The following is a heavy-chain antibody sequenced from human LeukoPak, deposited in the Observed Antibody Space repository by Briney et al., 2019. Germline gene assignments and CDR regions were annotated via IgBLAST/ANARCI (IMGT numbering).Heavy chain of an antibody. CDR2: VFYSGST. Sequence: PSETLSLTCTVSGGSISNYYWSWIRQPPGKGLEWIGNVFYSGSTNYNPSLKSRVTIPLDTSKSQFSLRLTSVTAADTAVYYCAREGGSYYHWFDPWGQGNLVTVSS. J-gene: IGHJ5*02. V-gene: IGHV4-59*01. CDR1: GGSISNYY. CDR3: AREGGSYYHWFDP. D-gene: IGHD1-26*01.